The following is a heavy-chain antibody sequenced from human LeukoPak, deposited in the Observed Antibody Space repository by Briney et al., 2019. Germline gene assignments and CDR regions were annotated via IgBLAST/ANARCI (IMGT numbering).Heavy chain of an antibody. Sequence: PGGSLRLSCAASGFTFSSYAMSWVRQAPGKGLEWVSAISGSGGSTYYADSVKGRFTISRDNSKNTLYLQMNSLGAEDTAVYYCAKDGGGYDYVGYYFDYWGQGTLVTVSS. CDR1: GFTFSSYA. J-gene: IGHJ4*02. CDR3: AKDGGGYDYVGYYFDY. CDR2: ISGSGGST. D-gene: IGHD5-12*01. V-gene: IGHV3-23*01.